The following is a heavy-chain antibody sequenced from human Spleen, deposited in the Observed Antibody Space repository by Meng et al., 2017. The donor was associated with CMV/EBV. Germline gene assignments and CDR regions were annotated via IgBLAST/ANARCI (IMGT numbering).Heavy chain of an antibody. CDR1: GFTFSSYG. J-gene: IGHJ4*02. D-gene: IGHD6-13*01. V-gene: IGHV3-30*03. Sequence: SGFTFSSYGMHWVRQAPGKGLEWVAVISYDGSNKYYADSVKGRFTISRDNSKNTLYLQMNSLRAEDTAVYYCATQHPAHSEVEQQLVSWGQGTLVTVSS. CDR2: ISYDGSNK. CDR3: ATQHPAHSEVEQQLVS.